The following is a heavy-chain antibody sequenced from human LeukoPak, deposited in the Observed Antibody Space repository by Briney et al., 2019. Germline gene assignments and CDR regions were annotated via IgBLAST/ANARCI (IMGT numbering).Heavy chain of an antibody. CDR1: GGSISTYY. D-gene: IGHD4/OR15-4a*01. V-gene: IGHV4-59*01. CDR3: ASGRDQLTYFQY. J-gene: IGHJ1*01. Sequence: SETLSLTCTVSGGSISTYYWSWIRQPPGKGLEWIGYIYSSGSTKYNPSLNGRVTISVDTSKNQFSLKLSSVTAADTAVYYCASGRDQLTYFQYWGQGTLATVSS. CDR2: IYSSGST.